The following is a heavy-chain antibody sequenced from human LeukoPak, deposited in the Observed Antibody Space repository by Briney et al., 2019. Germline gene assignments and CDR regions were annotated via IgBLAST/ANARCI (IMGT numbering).Heavy chain of an antibody. CDR1: GFTFSSYG. CDR2: ISYDGSNK. Sequence: AGGSLRLSCAASGFTFSSYGMHWVRQAPGKGLEWVAVISYDGSNKYYADSVKGRFTISRDNSKNTLYLQMNSLRAEDTAVYYCARDPVAAAGLMYFFDYWGQGILVTVSS. J-gene: IGHJ4*02. D-gene: IGHD6-13*01. CDR3: ARDPVAAAGLMYFFDY. V-gene: IGHV3-30*03.